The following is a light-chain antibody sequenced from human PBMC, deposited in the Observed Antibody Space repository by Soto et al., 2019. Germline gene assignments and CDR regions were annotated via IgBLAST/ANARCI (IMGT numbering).Light chain of an antibody. J-gene: IGLJ1*01. CDR3: CSYAGSYTSGV. V-gene: IGLV2-11*01. Sequence: QSALTQPRSVSGSPGQSVTISCTGTSSDVGGYSYVSWYQQHPGKAPKLMIYDVSKRPSGVPDRFSGSKSGNTASLTISGLQAEDEADYCCCSYAGSYTSGVFRTGTKVTVL. CDR2: DVS. CDR1: SSDVGGYSY.